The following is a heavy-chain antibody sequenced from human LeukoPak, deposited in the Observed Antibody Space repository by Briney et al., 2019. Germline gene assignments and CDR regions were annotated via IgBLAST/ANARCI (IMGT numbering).Heavy chain of an antibody. CDR3: AKDHYGDYPYYYGMDV. D-gene: IGHD4-17*01. V-gene: IGHV3-11*04. Sequence: PGGSLRLSCAVSGLTFSDYYMSWIRQAPGKGLEWVSYISSSGSSIFYADSVKGRFTISRDNAKNSLYLQMNSLRAEDTAVYYCAKDHYGDYPYYYGMDVWGQGTTVTVSS. CDR1: GLTFSDYY. CDR2: ISSSGSSI. J-gene: IGHJ6*02.